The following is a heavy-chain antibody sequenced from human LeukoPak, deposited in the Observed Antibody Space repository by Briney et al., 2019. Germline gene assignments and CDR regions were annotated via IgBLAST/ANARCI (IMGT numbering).Heavy chain of an antibody. D-gene: IGHD6-19*01. CDR1: GFTLRNYA. J-gene: IGHJ4*02. CDR3: AKDYSSGWFLDS. CDR2: ITSLVETT. V-gene: IGHV3-23*01. Sequence: GGSLRLSCAASGFTLRNYAKSWVRQAPGEGLEWVSGITSLVETTYYADSVKGRFTISRDDSKNTLYLQMHSLRAEDTAVYYCAKDYSSGWFLDSWGQGTLVTVSS.